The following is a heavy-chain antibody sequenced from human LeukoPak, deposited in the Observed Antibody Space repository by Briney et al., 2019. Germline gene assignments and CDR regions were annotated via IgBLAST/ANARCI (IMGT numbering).Heavy chain of an antibody. V-gene: IGHV3-66*01. CDR1: GFTVSSDY. J-gene: IGHJ4*02. D-gene: IGHD6-13*01. Sequence: GGSLRLSCAASGFTVSSDYMTWVRQAPGKGLEWVSVIYSGGSTNYADSVKGRFTISRDNSKNTLYLQMNSLRVEDTAVYYCAREAAADPYYFDYWGQGTLVTVSS. CDR3: AREAAADPYYFDY. CDR2: IYSGGST.